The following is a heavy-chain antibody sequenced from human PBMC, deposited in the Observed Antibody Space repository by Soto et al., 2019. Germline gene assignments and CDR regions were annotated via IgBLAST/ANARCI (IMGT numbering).Heavy chain of an antibody. D-gene: IGHD3-10*01. CDR1: DDSISIGGYY. CDR2: IHKSRST. Sequence: SETLYLTCTLSDDSISIGGYYCNWIRQHPGKDQEWIGYIHKSRSTHYNKSIKSQLIKSVDTSKNQFSLKLSSVTAADTAVYYCARPRNYGSGTNGMDVWGQGTTVT. V-gene: IGHV4-31*01. CDR3: ARPRNYGSGTNGMDV. J-gene: IGHJ6*02.